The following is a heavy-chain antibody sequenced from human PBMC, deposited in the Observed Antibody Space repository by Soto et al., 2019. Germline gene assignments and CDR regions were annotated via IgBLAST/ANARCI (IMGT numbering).Heavy chain of an antibody. J-gene: IGHJ4*02. CDR2: IYYSGST. CDR1: GGSISSYY. CDR3: ARATTVTTFGFDY. D-gene: IGHD4-17*01. V-gene: IGHV4-59*01. Sequence: SETLSLTCTVSGGSISSYYWSWIRQPPGKGLEWIGYIYYSGSTNYNPSLKSRVTISVDTSKNQFSLKLSSVTAADTAVYYCARATTVTTFGFDYWGQGTLVTVSS.